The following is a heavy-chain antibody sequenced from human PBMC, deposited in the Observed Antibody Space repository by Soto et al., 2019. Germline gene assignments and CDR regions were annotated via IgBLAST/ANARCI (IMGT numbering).Heavy chain of an antibody. V-gene: IGHV4-59*01. CDR3: ARNSCGGGCPRFYFDD. J-gene: IGHJ4*02. Sequence: QVQLQESGPGLVKPSETLSLTCTVSGASISSYYWSWIRQPPGKELEWIGYIHYSGSTNSNPSLKGRVTPSVDTSKNQFSRKATSVPAADTAMYYCARNSCGGGCPRFYFDDWGQGPLVTVSS. CDR2: IHYSGST. CDR1: GASISSYY. D-gene: IGHD2-21*02.